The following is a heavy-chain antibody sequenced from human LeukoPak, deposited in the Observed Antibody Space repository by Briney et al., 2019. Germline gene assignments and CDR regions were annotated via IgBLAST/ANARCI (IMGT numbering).Heavy chain of an antibody. CDR3: ARGIAAAYYAFDI. J-gene: IGHJ3*02. Sequence: GGSLRLSCAASGFTVSSNYINWVRQAPGRGLECVSVIYSGGTTYYADSVKGRFTIPRDNSKNTLYFQMNSLRVEDTAVYYCARGIAAAYYAFDIWGQGTMLTVSS. D-gene: IGHD6-13*01. V-gene: IGHV3-53*01. CDR1: GFTVSSNY. CDR2: IYSGGTT.